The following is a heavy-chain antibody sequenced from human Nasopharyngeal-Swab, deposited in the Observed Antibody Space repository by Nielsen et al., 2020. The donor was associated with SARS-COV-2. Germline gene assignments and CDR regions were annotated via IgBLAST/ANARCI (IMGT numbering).Heavy chain of an antibody. J-gene: IGHJ4*02. CDR2: ISSSGSTR. V-gene: IGHV3-48*03. Sequence: VRQAPGKGLEWVSYISSSGSTRYYADSVKGRFTISRDNAKNSLYLQMNSLRVEDTAVYYCARRTFSSTSLIDCWGQGTLVTVSS. CDR3: ARRTFSSTSLIDC. D-gene: IGHD2-2*01.